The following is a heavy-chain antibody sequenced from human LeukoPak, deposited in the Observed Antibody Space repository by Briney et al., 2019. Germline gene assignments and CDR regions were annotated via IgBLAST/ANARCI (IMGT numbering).Heavy chain of an antibody. CDR1: GFTFSSYG. V-gene: IGHV3-23*01. Sequence: GGSLRLSCAASGFTFSSYGMSWVRQAPGKGLEWVSTISGSAYNSYYADSVKGRFTISRDNSANTLYLQMNSLRADDTALYYCAKHSGSYFIYYVDSWGQGTLVTVSS. D-gene: IGHD1-26*01. CDR2: ISGSAYNS. CDR3: AKHSGSYFIYYVDS. J-gene: IGHJ4*02.